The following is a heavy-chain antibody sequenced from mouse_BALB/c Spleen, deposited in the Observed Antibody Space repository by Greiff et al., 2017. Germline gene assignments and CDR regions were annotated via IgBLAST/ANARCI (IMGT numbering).Heavy chain of an antibody. Sequence: EVQLVESGGGLVQPGGSRKLSCAASGFTFSSFGMHWVRQAPEKGLEWVAEIRLKSNNYATHHAVSVKGRFTISRDDSKISVNLQMNNLRAKDTDIYSCTCHYDYPAWFAYWGQGTLVTVSA. CDR2: IRLKSNNYAT. J-gene: IGHJ3*01. V-gene: IGHV6-6*02. D-gene: IGHD2-4*01. CDR1: GFTFSSFG. CDR3: TCHYDYPAWFAY.